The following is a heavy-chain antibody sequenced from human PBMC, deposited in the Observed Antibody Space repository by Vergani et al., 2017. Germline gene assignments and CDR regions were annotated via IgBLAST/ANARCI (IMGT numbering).Heavy chain of an antibody. CDR1: GGTFSSYA. D-gene: IGHD2-2*02. Sequence: QVQLVQSGAEVKKPGSSVKVSCKASGGTFSSYAISWVRQAPGQGLEWMGGIIPIFGTANYAQKFQGRVTITADESTSTAYMVLSSLRSEDTAVYYCARVVVPAAILGYYYYYMDVWGKGTTVTVSS. CDR3: ARVVVPAAILGYYYYYMDV. CDR2: IIPIFGTA. V-gene: IGHV1-69*01. J-gene: IGHJ6*03.